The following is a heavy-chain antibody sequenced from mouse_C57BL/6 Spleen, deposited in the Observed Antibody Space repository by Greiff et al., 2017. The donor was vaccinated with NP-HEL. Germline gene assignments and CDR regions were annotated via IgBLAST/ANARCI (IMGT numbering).Heavy chain of an antibody. CDR3: ARQGIYYYGSSSYWYLDV. CDR1: GFTFSDYG. Sequence: EVKLVESGGGLVKPGGSLKLSCAASGFTFSDYGMHWVRQAPEKGLEWVAYISSGSSTIYYADTVKGRFTISRDNAKNTLFLQMTSLRSEDTAMYYCARQGIYYYGSSSYWYLDVWGTGTTVTVSS. V-gene: IGHV5-17*01. CDR2: ISSGSSTI. J-gene: IGHJ1*03. D-gene: IGHD1-1*01.